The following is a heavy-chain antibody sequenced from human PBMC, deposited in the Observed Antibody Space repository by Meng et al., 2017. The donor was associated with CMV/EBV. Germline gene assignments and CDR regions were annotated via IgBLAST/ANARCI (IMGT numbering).Heavy chain of an antibody. CDR1: GGSISSYY. J-gene: IGHJ4*02. V-gene: IGHV4-4*07. CDR3: ARDSSGWYPHFDY. Sequence: LPASGPGRVKPSETLPLTSAVSGGSISSYYWSWIPQPAGKGLEWIGRIYTSGSTNYNPSLKSRVTMSVDTSKNQFSLKLSSVTAADTAVYYCARDSSGWYPHFDYWGQGTLVTVSS. CDR2: IYTSGST. D-gene: IGHD6-19*01.